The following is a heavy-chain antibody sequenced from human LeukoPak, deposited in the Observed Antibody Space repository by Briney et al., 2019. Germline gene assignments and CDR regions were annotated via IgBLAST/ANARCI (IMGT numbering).Heavy chain of an antibody. J-gene: IGHJ4*02. D-gene: IGHD3-3*01. Sequence: PGGSLRFSCTASGFTFNSDAMNWVRQAPGKGLEWVATISGSGGSTYYTDSVKGRFTISRDNFKNMVFLQMNSLKAEDTAIYYCAKDFYDFWSGFDYWGQGTLVTVSS. V-gene: IGHV3-23*01. CDR3: AKDFYDFWSGFDY. CDR1: GFTFNSDA. CDR2: ISGSGGST.